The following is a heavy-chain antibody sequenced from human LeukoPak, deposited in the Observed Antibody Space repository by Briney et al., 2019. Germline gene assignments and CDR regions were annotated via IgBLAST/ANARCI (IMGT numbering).Heavy chain of an antibody. Sequence: GGSLRLSCAASGFTFSSYSMNWVRQAPGKGLEWVAVIWYDGSNKYYADSVKGRFTISRDNSKNTLYLQMNSLRAEDTAVYYCAREPKRELGLDPWGQGTLVTVSS. J-gene: IGHJ5*02. D-gene: IGHD3-10*01. CDR2: IWYDGSNK. CDR1: GFTFSSYS. CDR3: AREPKRELGLDP. V-gene: IGHV3-33*08.